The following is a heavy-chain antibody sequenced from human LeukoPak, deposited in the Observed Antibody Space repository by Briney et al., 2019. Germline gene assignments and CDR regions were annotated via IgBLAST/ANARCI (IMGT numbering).Heavy chain of an antibody. CDR1: GYTFTVYY. CDR2: INPNSGGT. D-gene: IGHD3-3*01. Sequence: GASVTVSCTASGYTFTVYYMHWVRQAPGQGLEWMGWINPNSGGTNYAQKFQGRVTMTRDTSISTAYMELSRLRSDDTAVYYCARDAEPLRFLEWFPTNYWGQGTLVTVSS. CDR3: ARDAEPLRFLEWFPTNY. V-gene: IGHV1-2*02. J-gene: IGHJ4*02.